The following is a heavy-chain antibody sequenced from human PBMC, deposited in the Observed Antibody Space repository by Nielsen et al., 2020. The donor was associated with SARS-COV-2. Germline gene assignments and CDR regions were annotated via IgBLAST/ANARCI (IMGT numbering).Heavy chain of an antibody. CDR1: GFTFDDYA. V-gene: IGHV3-9*01. CDR3: TLLQEHL. CDR2: IIWNSGSI. J-gene: IGHJ6*01. Sequence: SLKISCAASGFTFDDYAMHWVRQAPGKGLEWVSGIIWNSGSIGYADSVKGRFTISRDNAKNSLYLQMNSLHQGPIGLPPGTLLQEHLWG.